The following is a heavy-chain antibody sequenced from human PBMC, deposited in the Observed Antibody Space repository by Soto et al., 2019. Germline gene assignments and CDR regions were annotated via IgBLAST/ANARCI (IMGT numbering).Heavy chain of an antibody. Sequence: ASVKGSCTASGYTFTGYYMHWVRQAPGQGLEWMGWINPNSGGTNYAQKFQGRVTMTRDTSISTAYMELSRLRSDDTAVYYCARDLFYVWGAHYYGIAVRGKRTTVIVPS. J-gene: IGHJ6*04. CDR2: INPNSGGT. CDR3: ARDLFYVWGAHYYGIAV. D-gene: IGHD3-16*01. CDR1: GYTFTGYY. V-gene: IGHV1-2*02.